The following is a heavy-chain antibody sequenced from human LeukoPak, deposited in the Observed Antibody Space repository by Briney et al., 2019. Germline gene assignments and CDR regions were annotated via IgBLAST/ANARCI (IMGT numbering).Heavy chain of an antibody. D-gene: IGHD3-3*02. CDR2: ISVNSYST. CDR1: GFTFNSYA. CDR3: ARIWAGAFSYYYYGMDV. V-gene: IGHV3-23*01. Sequence: GGSLRLSCAASGFTFNSYAMSWVRQAPGKGLEWVSAISVNSYSTWYADSVKGRFTISRDNSKNTLYLQMNSLRAEDTAVYYCARIWAGAFSYYYYGMDVWGQGTTVTVSS. J-gene: IGHJ6*02.